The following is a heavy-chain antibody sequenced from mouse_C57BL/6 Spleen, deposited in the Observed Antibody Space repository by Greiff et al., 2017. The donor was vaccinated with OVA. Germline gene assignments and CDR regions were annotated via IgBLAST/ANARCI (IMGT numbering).Heavy chain of an antibody. CDR3: TRDRGYDYPYYFDY. CDR2: ISSGGDYI. V-gene: IGHV5-9-1*02. Sequence: EVKLMESGEGLVKPGGSLKLSCAASGFTFSSYAMSWVRQTPEKRLEWVAYISSGGDYIYYADTVKGRFTISRDNARNTLYLQMSSLKSEDTAMYYCTRDRGYDYPYYFDYWGQGTTLTVSS. CDR1: GFTFSSYA. D-gene: IGHD2-4*01. J-gene: IGHJ2*01.